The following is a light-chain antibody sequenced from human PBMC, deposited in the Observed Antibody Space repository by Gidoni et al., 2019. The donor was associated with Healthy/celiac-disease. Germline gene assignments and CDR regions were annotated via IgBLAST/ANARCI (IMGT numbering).Light chain of an antibody. CDR1: QSVSSSY. CDR2: GAS. V-gene: IGKV3-20*01. J-gene: IGKJ4*01. Sequence: EIVLTQSPGTRSLSPGERATLSCRASQSVSSSYLAWYQQKPGQAPRLLIYGASSRATGIPDRFSGSGSGTDFTLTISRLEPEDFAVYYCQQYGSSPQALGGGTKVEIK. CDR3: QQYGSSPQA.